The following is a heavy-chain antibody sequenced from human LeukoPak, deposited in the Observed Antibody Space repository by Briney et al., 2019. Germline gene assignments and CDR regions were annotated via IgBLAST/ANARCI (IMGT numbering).Heavy chain of an antibody. Sequence: GGSLRLSCAASGFTVSSNYMSWVRQAPGKGLEWVSVIYSGGSTYYADSVKGRFTISRDNSKNTLYLQMNSLRAEDTAVYYCARDGDPNYYYYYGMDVWGQGTTVTVSS. CDR3: ARDGDPNYYYYYGMDV. CDR1: GFTVSSNY. CDR2: IYSGGST. J-gene: IGHJ6*02. V-gene: IGHV3-66*01. D-gene: IGHD7-27*01.